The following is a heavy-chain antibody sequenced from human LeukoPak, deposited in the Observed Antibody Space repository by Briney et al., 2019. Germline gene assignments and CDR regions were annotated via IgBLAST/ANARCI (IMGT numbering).Heavy chain of an antibody. D-gene: IGHD3-22*01. CDR2: ISGSGGST. CDR3: AKDYYDSSGYPMEVGYYFDY. J-gene: IGHJ4*02. V-gene: IGHV3-23*01. CDR1: GFTFSSYA. Sequence: GGSLRLSCAASGFTFSSYAMSWVRQAPGKGLEWVSAISGSGGSTYYADSVKGRFTISRDNSKNTLYLQMNSLRAEDTAVYYCAKDYYDSSGYPMEVGYYFDYWGQGTLVTVSS.